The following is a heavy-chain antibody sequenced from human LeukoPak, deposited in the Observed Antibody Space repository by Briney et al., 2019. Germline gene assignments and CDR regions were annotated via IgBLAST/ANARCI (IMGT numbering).Heavy chain of an antibody. CDR1: GFTFSTYW. V-gene: IGHV3-74*01. Sequence: PGGSLRLSCAASGFTFSTYWMHWVRHATGKALVCVSRNNSDGSSISYADSVKGRFTISRDNAKNPLYLQMNSLRAEDTAVYYCARNPDRNYYHYYGMDVWGQGTTVTVSS. CDR3: ARNPDRNYYHYYGMDV. D-gene: IGHD3-22*01. CDR2: NNSDGSSI. J-gene: IGHJ6*02.